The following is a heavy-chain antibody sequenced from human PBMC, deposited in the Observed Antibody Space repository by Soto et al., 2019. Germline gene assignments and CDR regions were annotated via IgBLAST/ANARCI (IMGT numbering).Heavy chain of an antibody. V-gene: IGHV3-30-3*01. J-gene: IGHJ4*02. D-gene: IGHD1-7*01. CDR2: ISYDGSNK. CDR1: GFTFSSYA. Sequence: QVQLVESGGGVVQPGRSLRLSCAASGFTFSSYAMHWVRQAPGKGLEWVAVISYDGSNKYYADSVKGRFTISRDNSKNTLYLQMNSLRAEDTAVYYCARDLRSHITGTLYSWGQGTLVTVSS. CDR3: ARDLRSHITGTLYS.